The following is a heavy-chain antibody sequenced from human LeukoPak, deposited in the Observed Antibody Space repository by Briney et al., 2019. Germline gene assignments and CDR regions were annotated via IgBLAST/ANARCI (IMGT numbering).Heavy chain of an antibody. CDR3: ARDALGSYDY. CDR1: GFPFSDYY. D-gene: IGHD3-10*01. V-gene: IGHV3-11*01. CDR2: ISNSGSTM. Sequence: GGSLRLSCAASGFPFSDYYMFWIRQAPGKGLEWISYISNSGSTMYYADSVKGRFTISRDNSKNTLYLQMNNLRAEDTAVYYCARDALGSYDYWSQGSLVTVSS. J-gene: IGHJ4*02.